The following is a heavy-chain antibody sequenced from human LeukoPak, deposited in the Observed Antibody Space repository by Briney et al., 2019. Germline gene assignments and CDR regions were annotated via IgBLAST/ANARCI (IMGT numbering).Heavy chain of an antibody. CDR3: ARVADEFGDYGFDS. V-gene: IGHV4-31*03. D-gene: IGHD4-17*01. CDR1: GGSISSGGYY. J-gene: IGHJ4*02. Sequence: PSQTLSLTCTVSGGSISSGGYYWSWIPPRPGKGLEWIGNIYYSGSTYYNPSLKSRVTISVDTSENQFSLKLSSLTAADTAVYHCARVADEFGDYGFDSWGQGTLVTVSS. CDR2: IYYSGST.